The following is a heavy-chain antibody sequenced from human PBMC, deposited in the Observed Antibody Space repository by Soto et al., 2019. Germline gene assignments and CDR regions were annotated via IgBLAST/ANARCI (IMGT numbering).Heavy chain of an antibody. CDR1: GYTFTSYA. CDR3: ARAVSVLGYCSGGSCYRRSDYYYYMDV. D-gene: IGHD2-15*01. Sequence: ASVKVSCKASGYTFTSYAMHWVRQAPGQRLEWMGWINAGNVNTKYSQKFQGRVTITRDTSASTAYMELSSLRSEDTAVYYCARAVSVLGYCSGGSCYRRSDYYYYMDVWGKGTTVTVSS. J-gene: IGHJ6*03. V-gene: IGHV1-3*01. CDR2: INAGNVNT.